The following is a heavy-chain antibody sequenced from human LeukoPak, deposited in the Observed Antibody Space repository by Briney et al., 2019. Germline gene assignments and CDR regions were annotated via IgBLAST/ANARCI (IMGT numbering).Heavy chain of an antibody. CDR1: GFTFGDYA. CDR2: IRSKAYGGTT. CDR3: TRLSHYYDTT. V-gene: IGHV3-49*04. Sequence: GGSLRLSCTASGFTFGDYAMSWVRQAPGKGLEWVGFIRSKAYGGTTEYAASVKGRFTISGDDSKSIAYLQMNSLKTEDTAVYYCTRLSHYYDTTWGQGTMVSVSS. D-gene: IGHD3-22*01. J-gene: IGHJ3*01.